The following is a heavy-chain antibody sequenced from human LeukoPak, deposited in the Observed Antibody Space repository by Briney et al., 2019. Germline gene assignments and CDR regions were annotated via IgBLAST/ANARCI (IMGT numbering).Heavy chain of an antibody. J-gene: IGHJ4*02. CDR2: IYYGGRT. V-gene: IGHV4-39*07. D-gene: IGHD1-26*01. CDR1: GGSIFSSSYY. CDR3: ATDSGSYLGPFDY. Sequence: SETLSLTCTVSGGSIFSSSYYWGWIRQPPGKGLEWIGSIYYGGRTYYNPSLKSRVAISIDTSKNQFSLRLSSVTAADTAVYYCATDSGSYLGPFDYWGQGTLVTVSS.